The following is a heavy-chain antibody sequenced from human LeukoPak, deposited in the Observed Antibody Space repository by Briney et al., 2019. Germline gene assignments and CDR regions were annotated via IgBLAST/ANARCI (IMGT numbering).Heavy chain of an antibody. V-gene: IGHV4-30-4*01. J-gene: IGHJ4*02. CDR3: AREDSGYPYGFDY. Sequence: PSETLSLTCTVSGGSISSGDYYWSWIRQPPGKGLEWIGYIYYSGSTYYNPSLKSRVTISVDTSKNQFSLKLSSVTAADTAVYYCAREDSGYPYGFDYWGQGTLVTASS. CDR1: GGSISSGDYY. CDR2: IYYSGST. D-gene: IGHD5-12*01.